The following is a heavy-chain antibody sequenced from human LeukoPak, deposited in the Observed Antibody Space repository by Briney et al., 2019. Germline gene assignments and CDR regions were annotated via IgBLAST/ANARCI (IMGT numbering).Heavy chain of an antibody. CDR3: ARDIGRSGYDGGFDY. J-gene: IGHJ4*02. CDR1: GYTFTGYF. CDR2: VNPNNGDT. Sequence: ASVKVSCKASGYTFTGYFIHWVRRAPGQGLEWMGWVNPNNGDTKYAQKFQGRVTMTRDTSISTAYMELSSLRSDDTAVYYCARDIGRSGYDGGFDYWGQGALVTVSS. D-gene: IGHD5-12*01. V-gene: IGHV1-2*02.